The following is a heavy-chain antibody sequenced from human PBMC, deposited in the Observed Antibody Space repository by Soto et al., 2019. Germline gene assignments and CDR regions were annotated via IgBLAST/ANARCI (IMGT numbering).Heavy chain of an antibody. CDR1: GDSVSSNSAA. CDR2: TYYRSKWYN. CDR3: ARSYCGGDCYLPGYYYYGMDV. J-gene: IGHJ6*02. Sequence: SQTLSITCAISGDSVSSNSAAWNWIRQSPSRGLEWLGRTYYRSKWYNDYAVSVKSRITINPATSKNQFSLQLNSVTPEDTAVYYCARSYCGGDCYLPGYYYYGMDVWGQGTTVTVSS. V-gene: IGHV6-1*01. D-gene: IGHD2-21*02.